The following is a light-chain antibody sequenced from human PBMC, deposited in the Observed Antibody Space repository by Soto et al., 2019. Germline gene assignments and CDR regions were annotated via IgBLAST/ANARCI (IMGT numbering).Light chain of an antibody. J-gene: IGKJ1*01. V-gene: IGKV1-5*01. CDR1: QSISSW. Sequence: QMTQSPSTLSASVGDRVTITCRASQSISSWLAWYQQKPGKAPKLLIYDASSLESGVPSRFSGSGSGTEFTLTISSLQPDDFATYYCQQYNSYWTFGQGTKVDIK. CDR3: QQYNSYWT. CDR2: DAS.